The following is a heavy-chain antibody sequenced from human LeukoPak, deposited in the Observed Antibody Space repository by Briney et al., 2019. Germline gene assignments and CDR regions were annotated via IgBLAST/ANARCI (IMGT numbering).Heavy chain of an antibody. J-gene: IGHJ6*02. D-gene: IGHD3-10*01. CDR1: GFIISGDY. CDR3: ARSFYYGSGSHGMDV. Sequence: GGSLRLSCAASGFIISGDYMHWVRQVPGKGLVWVSRINGDGSGADYADSVKGRFTISRDNAKNTLCLQMNSLRAEDTAVYYCARSFYYGSGSHGMDVWGQGTTVTVSS. V-gene: IGHV3-74*01. CDR2: INGDGSGA.